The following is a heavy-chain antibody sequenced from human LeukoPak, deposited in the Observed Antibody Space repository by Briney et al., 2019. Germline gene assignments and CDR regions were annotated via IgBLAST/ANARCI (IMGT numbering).Heavy chain of an antibody. CDR1: GFTFSNYG. V-gene: IGHV3-33*01. CDR3: AGSYYNVFDY. J-gene: IGHJ4*02. Sequence: TGGPLRLSCAASGFTFSNYGMHWVRQAPGKGLEWVALIWYDGSNKYYADSVKGRFTISRDNSKNTLYLQMNSLRAEDTAVYYCAGSYYNVFDYWGQGTLVTVSS. D-gene: IGHD3-10*01. CDR2: IWYDGSNK.